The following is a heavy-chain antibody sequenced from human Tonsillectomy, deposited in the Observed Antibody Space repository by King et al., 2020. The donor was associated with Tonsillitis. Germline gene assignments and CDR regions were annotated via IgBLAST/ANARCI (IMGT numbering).Heavy chain of an antibody. CDR2: IGTTGDT. J-gene: IGHJ3*02. CDR3: ARGAHIVVVPAAIRGDAFDI. D-gene: IGHD2-2*01. V-gene: IGHV3-13*04. CDR1: GFTFSSYD. Sequence: VQLVQSGGGLVQPGGSLRLSCAASGFTFSSYDMHWVRQITGEGLEWVSAIGTTGDTYYPGSVKGRFTIYRENAKNSLYLQMNSLRAGDTAVYYCARGAHIVVVPAAIRGDAFDIWGQGTLVTVSS.